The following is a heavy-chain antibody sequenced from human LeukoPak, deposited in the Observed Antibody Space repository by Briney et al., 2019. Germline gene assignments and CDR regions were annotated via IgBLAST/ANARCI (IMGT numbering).Heavy chain of an antibody. CDR1: GYTFTDYF. CDR2: INPNSGGT. CDR3: ARGGSPIFYYYIDV. D-gene: IGHD2-21*01. J-gene: IGHJ6*03. Sequence: ASVKVSCKASGYTFTDYFMHWVRQAPGQGLEWMGWINPNSGGTNYAQRFQGRVTMTRDTSITTTYMELSRLRSDGTAVYYCARGGSPIFYYYIDVWGKGTTVTISS. V-gene: IGHV1-2*02.